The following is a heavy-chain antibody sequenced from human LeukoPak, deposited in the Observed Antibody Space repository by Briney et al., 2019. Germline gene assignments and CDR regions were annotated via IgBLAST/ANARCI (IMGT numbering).Heavy chain of an antibody. CDR3: AKATERYYYDSSRSNYYMDV. J-gene: IGHJ6*03. V-gene: IGHV3-30*02. Sequence: GGSLRLSCAASGFTFSSYGMHWVRQAPGKGVEWVAFIRYDGSNKYYADSVKGRFTISRDNSKNTLYLQMNSLRAEDTAVYYCAKATERYYYDSSRSNYYMDVWGKGTTVTISS. CDR1: GFTFSSYG. CDR2: IRYDGSNK. D-gene: IGHD3-22*01.